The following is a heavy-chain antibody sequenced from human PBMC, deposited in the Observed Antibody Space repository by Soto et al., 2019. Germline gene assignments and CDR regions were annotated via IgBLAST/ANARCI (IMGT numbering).Heavy chain of an antibody. CDR3: ARQGGPGGLGLGSIDY. CDR1: GYSFTSSW. V-gene: IGHV5-51*01. CDR2: VYPGDSDT. D-gene: IGHD3-9*01. J-gene: IGHJ4*02. Sequence: GALKISCQGSGYSFTSSWIAWVRQMPGKGLEWMGIVYPGDSDTRYSPSFQGQVTMSADKSISTAYLQWSSLKASDTAMYYCARQGGPGGLGLGSIDYWGQGTLVTGSS.